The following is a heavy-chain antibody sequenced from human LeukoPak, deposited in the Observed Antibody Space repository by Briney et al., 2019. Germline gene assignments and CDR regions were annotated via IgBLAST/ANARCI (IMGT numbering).Heavy chain of an antibody. CDR2: IYHSGST. CDR3: ARGPRDSGFDY. D-gene: IGHD2-15*01. CDR1: GGSISSGGYS. V-gene: IGHV4-30-2*01. Sequence: PSETLSLTCAVSGGSISSGGYSWSWIRQPPGKGLEWIGYIYHSGSTYYNPSLKSRVTISVDRSKNQFSLKLSSVTAADTAVYYCARGPRDSGFDYWGQGTLSPSPQ. J-gene: IGHJ4*02.